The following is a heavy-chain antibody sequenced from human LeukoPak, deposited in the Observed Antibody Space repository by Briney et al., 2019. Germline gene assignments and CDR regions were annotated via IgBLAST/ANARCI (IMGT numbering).Heavy chain of an antibody. CDR2: ISYSGST. J-gene: IGHJ4*02. CDR1: GGSISSYY. V-gene: IGHV4-59*01. Sequence: SETLSLTCTVSGGSISSYYWSWTRQPPGKGLEWIGYISYSGSTNYNPSLKSRVTISVDTSKHQFSLKLSAVTAADTAVYYCARGPHKFDYWGQGSLVTVSS. CDR3: ARGPHKFDY.